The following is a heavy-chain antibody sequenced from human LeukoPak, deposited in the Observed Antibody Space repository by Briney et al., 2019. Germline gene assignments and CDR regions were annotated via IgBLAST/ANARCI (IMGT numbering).Heavy chain of an antibody. V-gene: IGHV1-18*01. CDR1: GYTFTSYG. D-gene: IGHD2-15*01. CDR3: AREYCSGGSCYVAFDI. Sequence: ASVKVSCKASGYTFTSYGISWVRQAPGQGLEWMGWISAYNGNTNYAQKLQGRVTMTTDTSTGTAYMELRSLRSDDTAVYYCAREYCSGGSCYVAFDIWGQGTMVTVSS. J-gene: IGHJ3*02. CDR2: ISAYNGNT.